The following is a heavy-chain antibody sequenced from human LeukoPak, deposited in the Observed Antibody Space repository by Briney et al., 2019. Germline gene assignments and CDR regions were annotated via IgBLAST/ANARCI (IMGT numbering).Heavy chain of an antibody. J-gene: IGHJ4*02. D-gene: IGHD3-10*01. CDR3: ARGTSFYGPNDY. V-gene: IGHV1-18*01. CDR1: GYAFTSYG. CDR2: ISAYNGNT. Sequence: ASVNVSCKASGYAFTSYGISWVRQAPGQGLEWVGWISAYNGNTNYAQKLQGRVTMTTDTSTSTAYMELRSLRSDDTAVYYCARGTSFYGPNDYWGQGTLVTVSS.